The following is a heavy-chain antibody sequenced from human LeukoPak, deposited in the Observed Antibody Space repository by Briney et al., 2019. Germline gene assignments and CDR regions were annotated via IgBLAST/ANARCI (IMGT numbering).Heavy chain of an antibody. V-gene: IGHV5-10-1*01. CDR1: GNRFTSCW. Sequence: GESLKISCKGSGNRFTSCWISWVRQMPGKGLEGMGRIDPSDSYTNYSPSFQGHVTISADKSNITAYLQWSLQQTRLRAMVYCARSLYSGGWYVDYWGQGTLVTVSS. CDR3: ARSLYSGGWYVDY. D-gene: IGHD6-19*01. CDR2: IDPSDSYT. J-gene: IGHJ4*02.